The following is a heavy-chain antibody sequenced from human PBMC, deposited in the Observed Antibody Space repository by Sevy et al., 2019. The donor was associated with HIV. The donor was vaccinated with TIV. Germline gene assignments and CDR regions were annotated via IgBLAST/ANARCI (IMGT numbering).Heavy chain of an antibody. J-gene: IGHJ4*02. CDR1: GYTFSVHY. CDR3: ARLRYSDPSGQYYGGGADYFDY. V-gene: IGHV1-2*07. D-gene: IGHD3-22*01. CDR2: INPKTGDT. Sequence: ASVKVSCSTSGYTFSVHYIYWVRQAAGQGLEWMGWINPKTGDTNFSPKFQGRVTMTRDSSINTANMELSRLTSADTAVYFCARLRYSDPSGQYYGGGADYFDYWGQGTLVTVSS.